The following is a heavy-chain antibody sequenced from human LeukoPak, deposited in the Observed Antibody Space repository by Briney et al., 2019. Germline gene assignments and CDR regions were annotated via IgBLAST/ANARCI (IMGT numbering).Heavy chain of an antibody. J-gene: IGHJ4*02. Sequence: GGSLRLSCAASGFTFSGYAMSWVRRAPGKGLEWVSAISGSGGSTYYADSVKGRFTISRDNSKNTLYLQMNSLRAEDTAVYYCAKRNSSGYYYFDYWGQGTLVTVSS. D-gene: IGHD3-22*01. CDR1: GFTFSGYA. CDR3: AKRNSSGYYYFDY. CDR2: ISGSGGST. V-gene: IGHV3-23*01.